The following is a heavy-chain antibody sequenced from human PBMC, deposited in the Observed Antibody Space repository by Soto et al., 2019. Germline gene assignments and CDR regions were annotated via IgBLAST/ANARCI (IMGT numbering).Heavy chain of an antibody. CDR1: GFTFSDYA. CDR2: IRPDGSNR. J-gene: IGHJ4*01. CDR3: ARVGRPQHLLTGFDK. V-gene: IGHV3-33*01. D-gene: IGHD3-16*01. Sequence: QVQLVESGGGVVQPGWSLRLSCVTSGFTFSDYAMHWVRQAPGKGLEWVAVIRPDGSNRSYADSVKGRFTISRDISKNTLYLQMSSLRADDTAVYFCARVGRPQHLLTGFDKWGHGTLVTVSS.